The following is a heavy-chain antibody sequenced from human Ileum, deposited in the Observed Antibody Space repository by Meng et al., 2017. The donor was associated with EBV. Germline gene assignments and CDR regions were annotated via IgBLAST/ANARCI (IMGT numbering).Heavy chain of an antibody. CDR3: AHQAVAGTRGRFDP. D-gene: IGHD6-19*01. J-gene: IGHJ5*02. CDR2: INPNSGGT. Sequence: QVQLVQSGAEVKKSWATVMVCRKASEYTFTDWCIYWVRQPPGQGLGWMGRINPNSGGTNYAQKFQGRVTMTRDTSISTAYMELSRLRSDDTAVYYCAHQAVAGTRGRFDPWGQGTLVTVSS. CDR1: EYTFTDWC. V-gene: IGHV1-2*06.